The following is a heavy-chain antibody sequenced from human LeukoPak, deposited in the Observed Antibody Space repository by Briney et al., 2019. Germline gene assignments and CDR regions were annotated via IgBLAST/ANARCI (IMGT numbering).Heavy chain of an antibody. CDR1: VGSISSGSYY. V-gene: IGHV4-61*02. D-gene: IGHD3-22*01. Sequence: SSETLSLTCTVSVGSISSGSYYWSWIRQPAGKGLQRIGRIYTSEITNYNPSLKSRVTIAVDTSKSQCPLKLSSVTAADTAVYYCARDHRGYYADYWGQGTLVTVCS. CDR2: IYTSEIT. CDR3: ARDHRGYYADY. J-gene: IGHJ4*02.